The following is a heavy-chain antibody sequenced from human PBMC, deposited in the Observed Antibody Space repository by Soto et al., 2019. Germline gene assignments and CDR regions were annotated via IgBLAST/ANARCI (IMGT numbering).Heavy chain of an antibody. CDR1: GFTFTRYS. CDR3: ARESEDLTSNFDY. V-gene: IGHV3-21*01. J-gene: IGHJ4*02. CDR2: ISSTTNYI. Sequence: PGGSLRLSCAASGFTFTRYSMNWVRQAPGKGLEWVSSISSTTNYIYYADSMKGRFTVSRDNVKNSVYLEMNSLSAEDTAVYYCARESEDLTSNFDYWGQGTLVTVSS.